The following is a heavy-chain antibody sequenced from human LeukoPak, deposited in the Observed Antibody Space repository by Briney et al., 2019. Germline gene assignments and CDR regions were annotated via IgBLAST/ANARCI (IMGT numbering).Heavy chain of an antibody. Sequence: GSVKVSCKASGYTFTGYYMHWVRQAPGQGLGWMGWINPNSGGTNYAQKFQGRVTMTRDTSISTAYMELSRLRSDDTAVYYCARWYSSSWYGWFDPWGQGTLVTVSS. D-gene: IGHD6-13*01. CDR1: GYTFTGYY. V-gene: IGHV1-2*02. CDR3: ARWYSSSWYGWFDP. CDR2: INPNSGGT. J-gene: IGHJ5*02.